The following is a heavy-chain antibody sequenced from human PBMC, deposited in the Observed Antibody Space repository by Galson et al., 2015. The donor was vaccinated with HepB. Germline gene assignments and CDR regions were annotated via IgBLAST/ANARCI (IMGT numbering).Heavy chain of an antibody. CDR1: GFTFNTYD. CDR2: ISGRGDST. J-gene: IGHJ4*02. V-gene: IGHV3-23*01. Sequence: SLRLSCAASGFTFNTYDMSWVRQAPGKGLEWVSSISGRGDSTYYADSMKGRFAISRDNSKGTLYLQLDSLKAEDTAVYYCAKDARGYDFWSGYFFDYWGQGTLVTVSS. CDR3: AKDARGYDFWSGYFFDY. D-gene: IGHD3-3*01.